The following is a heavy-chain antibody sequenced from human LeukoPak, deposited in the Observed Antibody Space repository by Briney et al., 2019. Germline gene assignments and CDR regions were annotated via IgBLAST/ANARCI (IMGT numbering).Heavy chain of an antibody. CDR1: GFTFSSYS. Sequence: GGSLRLSCAASGFTFSSYSMNWVRQAPGKGLEWVSYIISSSGTIYYADSVKGRFTISRDNAKNSLYLQMNSLRAEDTAVYYCAFWAEDAFDIWGQGTMVTVSS. J-gene: IGHJ3*02. D-gene: IGHD3-16*01. V-gene: IGHV3-48*01. CDR3: AFWAEDAFDI. CDR2: IISSSGTI.